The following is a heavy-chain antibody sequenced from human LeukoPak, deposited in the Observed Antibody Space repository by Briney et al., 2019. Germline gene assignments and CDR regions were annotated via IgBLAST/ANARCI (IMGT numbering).Heavy chain of an antibody. CDR1: GFTFSSYS. D-gene: IGHD3-22*01. Sequence: GGSLRLSCAASGFTFSSYSMSWVRQAPGKGLEWVSAISGSGGSTYYADSVKGRFTISRYNSKTTLYRQMNSLRAEVTAVYYCAKDSSYYYDSSGYYYWGQGTLVTVSS. CDR3: AKDSSYYYDSSGYYY. J-gene: IGHJ4*02. CDR2: ISGSGGST. V-gene: IGHV3-23*01.